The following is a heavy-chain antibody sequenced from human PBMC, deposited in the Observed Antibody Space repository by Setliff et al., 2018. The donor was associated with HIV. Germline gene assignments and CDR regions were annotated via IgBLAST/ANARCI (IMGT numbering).Heavy chain of an antibody. D-gene: IGHD4-4*01. CDR1: GGTFSTYV. CDR3: AGSAHSYSYMGYHYHTMDV. CDR2: MLPILGMG. V-gene: IGHV1-69*10. Sequence: GASVKVSCKTSGGTFSTYVITWVRQAPGQGLEWMGGMLPILGMGDFAQKFQGRVTITADASTRTAYMELSSLTSDDTAVYYCAGSAHSYSYMGYHYHTMDVWGQGTTVTVSS. J-gene: IGHJ6*02.